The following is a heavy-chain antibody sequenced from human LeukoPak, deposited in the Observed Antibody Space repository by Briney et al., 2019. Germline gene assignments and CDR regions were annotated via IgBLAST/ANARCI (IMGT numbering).Heavy chain of an antibody. CDR2: INPNSGGT. D-gene: IGHD6-13*01. Sequence: GASVKVSCKASGYTFTGYYMHWVRQAPGQGLEWMGWINPNSGGTSYAQKFQGRVTMTRDTSISTAYMELSRLRSDDTAVYYCARDVRIAAAGDYWGQGTLVTVSS. V-gene: IGHV1-2*02. CDR1: GYTFTGYY. J-gene: IGHJ4*02. CDR3: ARDVRIAAAGDY.